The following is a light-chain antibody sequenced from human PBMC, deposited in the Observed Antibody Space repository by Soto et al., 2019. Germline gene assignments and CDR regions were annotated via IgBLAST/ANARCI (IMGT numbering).Light chain of an antibody. Sequence: DIQMTQSPSTLSASVGDRVTITCRASQSINSWLAWYQQKPGKAPKLLIYAASSLKSGVPSRFSGSGSGTEFTLTISSLQPDDSATYYCQQYNTYLTFGQGTKVDIK. CDR2: AAS. CDR3: QQYNTYLT. V-gene: IGKV1-5*01. J-gene: IGKJ1*01. CDR1: QSINSW.